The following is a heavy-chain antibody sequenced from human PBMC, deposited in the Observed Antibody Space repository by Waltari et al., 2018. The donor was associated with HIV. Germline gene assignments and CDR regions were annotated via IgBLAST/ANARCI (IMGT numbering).Heavy chain of an antibody. CDR1: RFSSRSYA. J-gene: IGHJ6*01. Sequence: QLQLVDSGRGVVHRDTSLSLCCTASRFSSRSYAMPCVRQAPGTGMEWVAVMSYDGSNKYYAYSVKGRFTISRDNSKNTLYLQMNSLRAEDTAMYYCVRDTHYGMDVWGQGTTVTVSS. CDR2: MSYDGSNK. CDR3: VRDTHYGMDV. V-gene: IGHV3-30-3*01.